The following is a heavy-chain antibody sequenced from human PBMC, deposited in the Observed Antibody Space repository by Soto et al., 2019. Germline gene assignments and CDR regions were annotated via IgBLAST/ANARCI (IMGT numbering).Heavy chain of an antibody. CDR1: GGSVSSGSYY. J-gene: IGHJ3*02. V-gene: IGHV4-34*01. D-gene: IGHD1-1*01. Sequence: QVQLQQWGAGLLKPSETLSLTCAVYGGSVSSGSYYWSWIRQPPGKGLAWIGEMSHSGGTHFNPSLKSRVTISVDTSKNQFSLKMSSVTAAETALYYCARVERGTATTVVDAFDIWGPGTMVTFSS. CDR2: MSHSGGT. CDR3: ARVERGTATTVVDAFDI.